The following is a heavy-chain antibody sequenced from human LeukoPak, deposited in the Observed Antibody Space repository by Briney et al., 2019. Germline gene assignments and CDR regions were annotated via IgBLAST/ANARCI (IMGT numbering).Heavy chain of an antibody. V-gene: IGHV3-21*01. CDR2: ISGSSTYI. J-gene: IGHJ4*02. CDR3: ARDRPYDY. CDR1: GFTFSSYS. Sequence: PGGSLRLSCAASGFTFSSYSMTWVRQAPGKGLEWVSFISGSSTYINYADAVKGRFTISGDNAKNSPYLQMNSLRAEDTAVYYCARDRPYDYWGQGTLVTVSS.